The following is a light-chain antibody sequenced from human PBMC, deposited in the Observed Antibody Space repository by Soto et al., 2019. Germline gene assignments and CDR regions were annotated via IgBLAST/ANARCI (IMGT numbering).Light chain of an antibody. J-gene: IGKJ4*01. CDR2: KAS. CDR3: QQSYSDMLT. Sequence: DIQMTQSPSTLSGSVGDRVTITCRASQTISSWLAWYQQKPGKAPKLLIYKASTLKSGVPSRFSGSGSGTDFTLTISSLQPEDFATYYCQQSYSDMLTFGGGTKVDIK. CDR1: QTISSW. V-gene: IGKV1-5*03.